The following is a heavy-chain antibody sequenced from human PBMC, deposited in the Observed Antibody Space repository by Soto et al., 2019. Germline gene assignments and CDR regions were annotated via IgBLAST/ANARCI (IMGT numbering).Heavy chain of an antibody. Sequence: ASVKVSCKASGYTFTSYGISWVRQAPGQGLEWMGWISAYNGNTNYAQKLQGRVTMTTDTSTSTAYMELRSLRSDDTAVYYCARERPYCSSTSCYNPMVYYYYGMDVWGQGTTVTVSS. J-gene: IGHJ6*02. CDR1: GYTFTSYG. D-gene: IGHD2-2*02. CDR2: ISAYNGNT. V-gene: IGHV1-18*04. CDR3: ARERPYCSSTSCYNPMVYYYYGMDV.